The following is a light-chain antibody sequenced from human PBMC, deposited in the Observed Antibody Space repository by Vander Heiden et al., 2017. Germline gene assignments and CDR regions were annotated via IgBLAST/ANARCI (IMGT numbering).Light chain of an antibody. CDR3: HQHSNWPPLT. CDR2: DAS. CDR1: QSVSSY. Sequence: EIVLTHSPATLSLSPGERATLPCRASQSVSSYLAWYQQKPGQSPRLLIYDASTRATGVPARFSGSGSGTDFTLTISSLEPEDFAVYYCHQHSNWPPLTFGGGTKVEIK. V-gene: IGKV3-11*01. J-gene: IGKJ4*01.